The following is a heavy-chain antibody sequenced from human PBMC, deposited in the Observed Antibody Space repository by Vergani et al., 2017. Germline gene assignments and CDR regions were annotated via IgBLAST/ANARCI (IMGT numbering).Heavy chain of an antibody. D-gene: IGHD6-6*01. CDR2: IIPIFGTA. J-gene: IGHJ6*03. V-gene: IGHV1-69*01. CDR1: GGTFSSYA. Sequence: QVQLVQSGAEVKKPGSSVKVSCKASGGTFSSYAISWVRQAPGQGLEWMGGIIPIFGTANYAQKFQGRVTITADESTSTAYMELSSLRSEDTAVYYCATVDSSSPGHGYYYYYMDVWGKGTTVTVSS. CDR3: ATVDSSSPGHGYYYYYMDV.